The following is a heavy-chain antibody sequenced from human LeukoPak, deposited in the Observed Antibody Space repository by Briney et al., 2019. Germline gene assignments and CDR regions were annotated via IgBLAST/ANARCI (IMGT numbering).Heavy chain of an antibody. Sequence: ASVKVSCKASGGTFSSYAISWVRQAPGQGLEWMGGIIPIFGTANYAQKFQGRVTITAVKSTSTAYMELSSLRSEDTAVYYCARVNCSSTSCYAPGDYWGQGTLVTVSS. CDR2: IIPIFGTA. D-gene: IGHD2-2*01. V-gene: IGHV1-69*06. CDR3: ARVNCSSTSCYAPGDY. CDR1: GGTFSSYA. J-gene: IGHJ4*02.